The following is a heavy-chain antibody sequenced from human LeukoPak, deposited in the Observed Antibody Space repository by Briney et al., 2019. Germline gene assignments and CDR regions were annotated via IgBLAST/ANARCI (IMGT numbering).Heavy chain of an antibody. CDR2: IYHSGST. CDR1: GASISSPKW. J-gene: IGHJ4*02. CDR3: ARGLGSGSYYIY. Sequence: SGTLSLTCAVSGASISSPKWWTWVRQPPGKGLEWIGEIYHSGSTNYNPSLKSRVTISVDKSKNQFSLRLSSVTAADTAVYYCARGLGSGSYYIYWGQGTLVTVSS. D-gene: IGHD3-10*01. V-gene: IGHV4-4*02.